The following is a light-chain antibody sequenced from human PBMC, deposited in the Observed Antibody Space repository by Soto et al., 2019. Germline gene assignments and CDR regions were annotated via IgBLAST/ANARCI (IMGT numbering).Light chain of an antibody. CDR2: GAS. J-gene: IGKJ1*01. V-gene: IGKV3-20*01. Sequence: EIVLTQSPGTLSLSPRERATLSCRASPSVSNNYLAWYQHRPGQAPRLLIYGASTRAPGIPDRFSGSGSGTDFTLTISRLEPEDFAVYYCQQYAASPRTFGQGTQVEV. CDR3: QQYAASPRT. CDR1: PSVSNNY.